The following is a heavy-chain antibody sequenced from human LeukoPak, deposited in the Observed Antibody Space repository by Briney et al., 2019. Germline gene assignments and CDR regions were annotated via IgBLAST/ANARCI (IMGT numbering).Heavy chain of an antibody. J-gene: IGHJ4*02. CDR2: IYYRVTS. D-gene: IGHD5-18*01. Sequence: SETLSLTCTVSGDSISTYYWSWIRQPPGKGLEWIGYIYYRVTSDYNPSLKSRVTMSADMSTRQISLKLSSVTAADTAVYYCARALDTAMVTDFDWGQGTLVTVSS. V-gene: IGHV4-59*01. CDR1: GDSISTYY. CDR3: ARALDTAMVTDFD.